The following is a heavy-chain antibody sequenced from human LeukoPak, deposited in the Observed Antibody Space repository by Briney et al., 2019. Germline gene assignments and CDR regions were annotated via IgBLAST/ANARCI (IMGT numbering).Heavy chain of an antibody. CDR3: ARGLSDAGLDY. J-gene: IGHJ4*02. CDR1: GYTFTSYD. V-gene: IGHV1-8*03. Sequence: GASVKVSCKASGYTFTSYDINWVRQATGQGLEWMGWMNPNSGSTVYAQKFQGRVTITRNTSISTAYMELRSLRSEDTAVYYCARGLSDAGLDYWGQGTLVTVSS. D-gene: IGHD6-25*01. CDR2: MNPNSGST.